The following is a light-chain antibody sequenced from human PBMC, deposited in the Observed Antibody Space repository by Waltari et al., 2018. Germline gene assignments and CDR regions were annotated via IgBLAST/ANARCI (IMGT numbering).Light chain of an antibody. CDR2: DLT. CDR3: CSYAGSYTYV. J-gene: IGLJ1*01. CDR1: SSDIGAYDY. V-gene: IGLV2-11*01. Sequence: QSALTQPRSVSGSPGQSVTISCTGTSSDIGAYDYVSWYQQHPGKPPKRIISDLTDRPSGVPDRFSGSKSGNTASLTISGLQAEDEADYYCCSYAGSYTYVFGTGTKVTVL.